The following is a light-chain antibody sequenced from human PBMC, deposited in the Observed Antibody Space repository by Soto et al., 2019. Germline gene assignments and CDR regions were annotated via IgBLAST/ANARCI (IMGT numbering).Light chain of an antibody. CDR3: ISYTSSGTYV. V-gene: IGLV2-14*01. CDR1: SSDVGAYNS. Sequence: QSALTQPASVSGSPGQSITISCTGTSSDVGAYNSLSWYQQHPGKAPKLMIYQVSKRPSGVSDRFSGSKSDNTASLTISGLQSEDEADYYCISYTSSGTYVVGSGTKLTVL. J-gene: IGLJ1*01. CDR2: QVS.